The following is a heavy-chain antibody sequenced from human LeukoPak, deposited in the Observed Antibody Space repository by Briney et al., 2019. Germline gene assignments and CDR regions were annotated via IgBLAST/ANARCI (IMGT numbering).Heavy chain of an antibody. J-gene: IGHJ4*02. Sequence: SVKVSCKASGGTFSSYATSWVRQAPGQGLEWMGGIIPIFDTANYAQKFQGRVTITADESTSTAYMELSSLRSEDTAVYYCARGGSPKYYFDYWGQGTLVTVSS. D-gene: IGHD3-16*01. CDR2: IIPIFDTA. CDR1: GGTFSSYA. V-gene: IGHV1-69*13. CDR3: ARGGSPKYYFDY.